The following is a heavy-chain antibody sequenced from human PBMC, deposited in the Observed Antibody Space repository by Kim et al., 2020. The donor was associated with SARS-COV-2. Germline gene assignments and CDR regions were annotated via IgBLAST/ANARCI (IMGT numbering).Heavy chain of an antibody. CDR2: INGDGAAT. CDR3: ARDNDWSYDY. J-gene: IGHJ4*02. D-gene: IGHD3-9*01. V-gene: IGHV3-74*01. CDR1: GLTFRTSW. Sequence: GGSLRLSCVASGLTFRTSWMHWVRQTPGKGLIWVSHINGDGAATSYADSVRGRFTISRDNAKNTLYLQMNSLTVEDTAVYYCARDNDWSYDYWGQGTLVSVSS.